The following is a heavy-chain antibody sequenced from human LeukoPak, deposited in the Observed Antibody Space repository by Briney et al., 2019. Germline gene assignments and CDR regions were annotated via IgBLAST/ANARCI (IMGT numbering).Heavy chain of an antibody. CDR1: GGSFSGYY. Sequence: PSETLSLTYAVYGGSFSGYYWSWIRQPPGKGLEWIGEINHSGSTNYNPSLKSRVTISVDTSKNQFSLKLSSVTAADTAVYYCARARRHGSGYYVDYWGQGTLVTVSS. CDR3: ARARRHGSGYYVDY. V-gene: IGHV4-34*01. CDR2: INHSGST. D-gene: IGHD3-22*01. J-gene: IGHJ4*02.